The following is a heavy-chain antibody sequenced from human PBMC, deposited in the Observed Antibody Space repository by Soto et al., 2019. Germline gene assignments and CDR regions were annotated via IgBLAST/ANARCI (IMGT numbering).Heavy chain of an antibody. CDR3: AGDPDSHYNDSHASSYP. D-gene: IGHD4-4*01. J-gene: IGHJ5*02. CDR1: GGTFSTYT. V-gene: IGHV1-69*04. Sequence: SVEVSCKASGGTFSTYTITWVRQAPGQGLEWMGRIIPIIGIINYAQKFQGRVTISADKFTGTAYMELTGLRSDDTAVYFCAGDPDSHYNDSHASSYPWGQGTLVTVSS. CDR2: IIPIIGII.